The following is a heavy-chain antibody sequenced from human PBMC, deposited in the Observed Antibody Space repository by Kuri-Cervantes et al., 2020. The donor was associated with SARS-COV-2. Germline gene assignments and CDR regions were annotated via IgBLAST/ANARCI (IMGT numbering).Heavy chain of an antibody. V-gene: IGHV4-59*08. J-gene: IGHJ4*02. CDR2: IYYSGST. CDR3: ARFNYDFWSGYYGPTYYFDY. D-gene: IGHD3-3*01. Sequence: GSLRLSCAASGFTFDDYAMHWVRQAPGKGLEWIGYIYYSGSTNYNPSLKSRVTISVDTSKNQFSLKLSFVTAADTAVYYCARFNYDFWSGYYGPTYYFDYWGQGTLVTVSS. CDR1: GFTFDDYA.